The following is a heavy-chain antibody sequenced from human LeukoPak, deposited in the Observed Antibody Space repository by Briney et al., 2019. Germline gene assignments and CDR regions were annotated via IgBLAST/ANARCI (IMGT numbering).Heavy chain of an antibody. CDR2: MNPNTGRT. CDR3: ARLSQTPDYYTLGGYYYLGY. J-gene: IGHJ4*02. Sequence: ASVKVSCKASRYTFTSYDINWVRAAAGHGLEWMGWMNPNTGRTGYAEKFKARITINSDTSIHTAYMELTNLRSEDTAIYYCARLSQTPDYYTLGGYYYLGYWGQGTPVTVSS. D-gene: IGHD3-10*01. CDR1: RYTFTSYD. V-gene: IGHV1-8*01.